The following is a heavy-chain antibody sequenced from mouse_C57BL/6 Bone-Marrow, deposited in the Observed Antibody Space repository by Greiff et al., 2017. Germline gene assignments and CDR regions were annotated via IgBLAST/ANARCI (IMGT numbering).Heavy chain of an antibody. J-gene: IGHJ2*01. V-gene: IGHV5-4*03. Sequence: EVKVVESGGGLVKPGGSLKLSCAASGFTFSSYAMSWVRQTPEKRLEWVATISDGGSYTYYPDNVKGRFTISRDNAKNNLYLQMSHLKSEDTAMYYCARPLLGYFDYWGQGTILTVSS. CDR3: ARPLLGYFDY. CDR2: ISDGGSYT. D-gene: IGHD2-10*01. CDR1: GFTFSSYA.